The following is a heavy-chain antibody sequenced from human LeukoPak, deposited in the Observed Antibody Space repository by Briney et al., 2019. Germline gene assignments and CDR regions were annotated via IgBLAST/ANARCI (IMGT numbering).Heavy chain of an antibody. J-gene: IGHJ4*02. CDR1: GYTFTGYY. CDR2: INPNSGGT. V-gene: IGHV1-2*02. Sequence: ASVKVSCKASGYTFTGYYMHWVRQAPGQGLEWMGWINPNSGGTNYAQKFQGRVTMTRDTSISTAYMELSRLRSNDTAVYYCARVRPWFGETPYFDYWGQGTLVTVSS. CDR3: ARVRPWFGETPYFDY. D-gene: IGHD3-10*01.